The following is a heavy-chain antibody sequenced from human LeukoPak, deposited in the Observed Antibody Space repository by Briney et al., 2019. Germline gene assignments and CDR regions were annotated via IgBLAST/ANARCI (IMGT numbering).Heavy chain of an antibody. CDR2: ITSTSSTI. V-gene: IGHV3-48*04. CDR3: ARDQVPYYFDY. Sequence: GGSLRLSCTASGFTFNNYNMNWVRQAPGKGLEWVSYITSTSSTIYYADSVKGRFTISRDNARNSLYLQMNSLRAEDTAVYYCARDQVPYYFDYWGQGTLVTVSS. J-gene: IGHJ4*02. CDR1: GFTFNNYN.